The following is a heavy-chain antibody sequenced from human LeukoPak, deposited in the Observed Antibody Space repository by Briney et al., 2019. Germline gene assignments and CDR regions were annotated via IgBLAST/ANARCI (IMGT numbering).Heavy chain of an antibody. J-gene: IGHJ5*02. CDR1: GFTFSSYW. Sequence: GGSLRLSCAASGFTFSSYWMSWGRQAPGKGLEWVSNIKQDGSEKYYVDSVKGRFTLLRDHAKNSLYLQMNSLRAEDTAVYYCAREGSNWFDPWGQGTLDTVSS. CDR2: IKQDGSEK. V-gene: IGHV3-7*05. CDR3: AREGSNWFDP.